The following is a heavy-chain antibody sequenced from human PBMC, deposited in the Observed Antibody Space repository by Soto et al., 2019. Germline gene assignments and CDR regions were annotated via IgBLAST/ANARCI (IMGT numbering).Heavy chain of an antibody. Sequence: VKVSFKASGYTFSNYGISWVRQGPGQGLEWMGWISGYNGNTHYEEKVQDRIKMTTDTSTSTTYLELRSLRSDDTAVYFCARDPGFGFGYSYAFAMDVWGQGTTVTVSS. J-gene: IGHJ6*02. D-gene: IGHD5-18*01. V-gene: IGHV1-18*01. CDR1: GYTFSNYG. CDR2: ISGYNGNT. CDR3: ARDPGFGFGYSYAFAMDV.